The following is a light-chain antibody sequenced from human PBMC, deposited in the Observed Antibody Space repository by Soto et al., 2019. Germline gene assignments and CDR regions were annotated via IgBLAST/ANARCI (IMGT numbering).Light chain of an antibody. CDR1: SSDVGGYNY. CDR3: SSYTSSSLYV. Sequence: QSALTQPASVSGSPGQSITISCTGTSSDVGGYNYVSWYQQHPGKAPKLTIYDASNRPSGVSNRFPGSKSGNTASLTISGLQAGDEADYYCSSYTSSSLYVFGTGTKVTVL. V-gene: IGLV2-14*01. CDR2: DAS. J-gene: IGLJ1*01.